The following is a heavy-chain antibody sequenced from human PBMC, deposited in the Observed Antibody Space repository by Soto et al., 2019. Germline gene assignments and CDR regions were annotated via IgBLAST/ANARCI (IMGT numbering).Heavy chain of an antibody. J-gene: IGHJ5*02. CDR1: GGSFSGSF. Sequence: PSETLSLTCAVYGGSFSGSFWTWIRQPPGGGLEWLGEIYHSGSTNYNPSLKSRGTMSVDTSKNQFSLRLTSVTAADTAVYFCARGARAYTYGRWFAPWGQGTLVTVSS. CDR3: ARGARAYTYGRWFAP. D-gene: IGHD5-18*01. V-gene: IGHV4-34*01. CDR2: IYHSGST.